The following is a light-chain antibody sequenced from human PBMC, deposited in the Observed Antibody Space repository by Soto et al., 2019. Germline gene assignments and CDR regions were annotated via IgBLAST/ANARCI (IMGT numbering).Light chain of an antibody. CDR3: QSYDSSRSPLYV. CDR1: SSNIGAGYD. V-gene: IGLV1-40*01. J-gene: IGLJ1*01. CDR2: ANN. Sequence: LTKPPSVSGAPGQRVSISCTCSSSNIGAGYDVHWYQHLPGTAPKLLIYANNNRPSGVPDRFSGSKSGTSASLAITGLKAEDEADYYCQSYDSSRSPLYVFGTGTKVTVL.